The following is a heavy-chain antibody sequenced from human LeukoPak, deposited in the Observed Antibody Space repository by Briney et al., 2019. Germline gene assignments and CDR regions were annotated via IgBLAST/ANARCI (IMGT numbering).Heavy chain of an antibody. V-gene: IGHV4-39*07. CDR3: ARVYYVSISPVDY. D-gene: IGHD3-22*01. CDR2: IYYSGST. CDR1: GGSISSSSYY. J-gene: IGHJ4*02. Sequence: PSETLSLTCTVSGGSISSSSYYWGWIRQPPGKGLKWIGSIYYSGSTYYNPSLKSRVTISVDTSKNQFSLKLSSVTAADTPVYYCARVYYVSISPVDYWGQGTLVTVSS.